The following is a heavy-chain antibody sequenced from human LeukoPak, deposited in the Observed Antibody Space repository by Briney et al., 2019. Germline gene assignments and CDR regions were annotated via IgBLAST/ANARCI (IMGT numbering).Heavy chain of an antibody. CDR1: GFTFSSYA. CDR3: AREVRHAMTPFFDY. V-gene: IGHV3-30-3*01. Sequence: GRSLRLSCAASGFTFSSYAMHWVRQAPGKGLEWVAVISYDGSNKYYADSVKGRFTISTDNSKNTPYLQMNSLRAEETAVYYCAREVRHAMTPFFDYWGQGTVVPVSS. D-gene: IGHD2-2*01. J-gene: IGHJ4*02. CDR2: ISYDGSNK.